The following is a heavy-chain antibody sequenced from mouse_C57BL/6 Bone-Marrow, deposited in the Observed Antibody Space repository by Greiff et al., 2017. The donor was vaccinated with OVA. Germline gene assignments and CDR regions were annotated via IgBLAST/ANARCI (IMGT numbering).Heavy chain of an antibody. J-gene: IGHJ3*01. CDR2: IYPRSGNT. V-gene: IGHV1-81*01. CDR3: ARSPPYYGNYSPWFAY. CDR1: GYTFTSYG. Sequence: QVQLQQSGAELARPGASVKLSCKASGYTFTSYGISWVKQRTGQGLEWIGEIYPRSGNTYYNEKFKGKATLTADKSSSTAYMELRSLTSEDSAVYFCARSPPYYGNYSPWFAYWGQGTLVTVSA. D-gene: IGHD2-1*01.